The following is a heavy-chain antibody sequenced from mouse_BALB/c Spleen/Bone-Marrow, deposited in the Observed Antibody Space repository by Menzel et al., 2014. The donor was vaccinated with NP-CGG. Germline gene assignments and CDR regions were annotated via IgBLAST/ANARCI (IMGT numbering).Heavy chain of an antibody. V-gene: IGHV5-6-5*01. CDR3: ARGLYDGYENWCFDV. CDR2: ITSGGST. J-gene: IGHJ1*01. Sequence: EVNVVESGGGLVKPGGSLKLSCAASGFTLSSYAMSWVRQTPEKRLEWVASITSGGSTYYPDSVKGRFTISRDNARNILYLQMSSLRSEDMAMYYCARGLYDGYENWCFDVWGAGTTVTVSS. CDR1: GFTLSSYA. D-gene: IGHD2-3*01.